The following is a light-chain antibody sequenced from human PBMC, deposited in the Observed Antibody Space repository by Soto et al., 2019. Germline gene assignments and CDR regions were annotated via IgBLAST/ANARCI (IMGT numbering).Light chain of an antibody. Sequence: QSALTQPASVSGSPGQSITISCTGTSSDVGGYDFVSWYQHHPGKAPKLIIYEVRTRPSGVSDRFSGSKSGNTASLTISGLQADDEADYYCSSYTSDWGVFGTGTKVTVL. CDR2: EVR. V-gene: IGLV2-14*01. CDR3: SSYTSDWGV. CDR1: SSDVGGYDF. J-gene: IGLJ1*01.